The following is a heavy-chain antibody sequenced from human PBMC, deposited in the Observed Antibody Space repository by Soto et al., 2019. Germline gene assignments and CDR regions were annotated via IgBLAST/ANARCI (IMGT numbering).Heavy chain of an antibody. J-gene: IGHJ6*02. V-gene: IGHV5-51*01. D-gene: IGHD3-9*01. CDR2: IYPGDSDT. CDR3: ARHALPYYDILTGYYNYYYYYGMDV. Sequence: PGESLKLSCKGSGYSFTSYWIGWVRQMPGKGLEWMGIIYPGDSDTRYSPSFQGQVTISADKSISTAYLQWSSLKASDTAMYYCARHALPYYDILTGYYNYYYYYGMDVWGQGTTVTVSS. CDR1: GYSFTSYW.